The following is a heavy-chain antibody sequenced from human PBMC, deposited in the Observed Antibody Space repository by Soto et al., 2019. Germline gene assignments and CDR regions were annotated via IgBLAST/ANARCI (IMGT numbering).Heavy chain of an antibody. CDR2: IVVGSGNT. V-gene: IGHV1-58*01. Sequence: SVKVSCKASGFTFTSSAVQWVRQARGQRLEWIGWIVVGSGNTNYAQKFQERVTITRDMSTSTAYMELNSLRAEDTALYYCAKDKRYCSGGSCYSEFDYWGQGTLVTVSS. CDR3: AKDKRYCSGGSCYSEFDY. J-gene: IGHJ4*02. D-gene: IGHD2-15*01. CDR1: GFTFTSSA.